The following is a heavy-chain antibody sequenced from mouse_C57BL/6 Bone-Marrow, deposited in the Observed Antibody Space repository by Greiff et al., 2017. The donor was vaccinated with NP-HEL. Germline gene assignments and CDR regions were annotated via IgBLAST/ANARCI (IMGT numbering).Heavy chain of an antibody. CDR3: AREGIDYYGSRPYFDY. J-gene: IGHJ2*01. V-gene: IGHV1-82*01. CDR2: IYPGDGDT. Sequence: VQLQQSGPELVKPGASVKISCKASGYAFSSSWMNWVKQRPGKGLEWIGRIYPGDGDTNYNGKFKGKATLTADISSSTAYMQLSSLTSEDSAVYFCAREGIDYYGSRPYFDYWGQGTTLTVSS. D-gene: IGHD1-1*01. CDR1: GYAFSSSW.